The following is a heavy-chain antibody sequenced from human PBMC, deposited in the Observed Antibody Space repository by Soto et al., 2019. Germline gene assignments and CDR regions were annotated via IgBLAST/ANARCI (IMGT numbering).Heavy chain of an antibody. J-gene: IGHJ4*02. Sequence: PSETLSLTCTVSGGSITGGSISSTTYYWGWMRQPPGKGLEWIASFFIGGNTYYNPSLKSRVTTSVDTSKNQFSLKLSSVTAADTAVYYCARRYGSSFDYWGQGTLVTVSS. CDR3: ARRYGSSFDY. D-gene: IGHD6-13*01. V-gene: IGHV4-39*01. CDR2: FFIGGNT. CDR1: GGSITGGSISSTTYY.